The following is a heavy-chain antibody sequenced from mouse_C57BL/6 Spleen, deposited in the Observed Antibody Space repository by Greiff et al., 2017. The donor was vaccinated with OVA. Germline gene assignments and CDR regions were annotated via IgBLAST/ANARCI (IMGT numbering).Heavy chain of an antibody. J-gene: IGHJ3*01. D-gene: IGHD1-1*01. Sequence: EVQGVESGGGLVKPGGSLKLSCAASGFTFSSYTMSWVRQTPEKRLEWVATISGGGGNTYYPDSVKGRFTISRDNAKNTLYLQMSSLRSEDTALYYCASITTVVATDWGQGTLVTVSA. V-gene: IGHV5-9*01. CDR3: ASITTVVATD. CDR1: GFTFSSYT. CDR2: ISGGGGNT.